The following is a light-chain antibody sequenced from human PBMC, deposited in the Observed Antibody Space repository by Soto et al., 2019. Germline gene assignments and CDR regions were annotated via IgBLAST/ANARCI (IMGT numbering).Light chain of an antibody. CDR2: AAS. V-gene: IGKV1-9*01. J-gene: IGKJ1*01. CDR3: QQLNSYPPWT. Sequence: DIQLNQSPSFLSASVGDRVTITCRASQGISSYLAWYQQKPGKAPKLLIYAASTLQSGVPSRFSGSGSGTEFTLTISSLQPEDFATYYCQQLNSYPPWTFGQGTKVEIK. CDR1: QGISSY.